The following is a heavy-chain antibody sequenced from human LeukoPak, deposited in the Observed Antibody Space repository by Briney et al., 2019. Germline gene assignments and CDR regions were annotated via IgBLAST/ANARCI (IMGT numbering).Heavy chain of an antibody. D-gene: IGHD3-22*01. J-gene: IGHJ3*02. Sequence: GASVKVSCKASGYTFTSYGVNWVRQAPEQGLEWMGWISANNGHTNYAQKLQGRVTMTTDTSTSTLYMELRSLRSDGTAVYYCAGYWFARVYYDSSGYYHNGFDIWGQGTMVTVSS. CDR3: AGYWFARVYYDSSGYYHNGFDI. V-gene: IGHV1-18*01. CDR1: GYTFTSYG. CDR2: ISANNGHT.